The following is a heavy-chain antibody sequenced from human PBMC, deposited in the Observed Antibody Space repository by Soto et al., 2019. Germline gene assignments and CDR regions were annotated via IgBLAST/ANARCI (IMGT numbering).Heavy chain of an antibody. D-gene: IGHD2-2*01. CDR1: GFTFSSYA. CDR2: ISSNGGST. CDR3: VKGRYCSSTSCYPWLDP. V-gene: IGHV3-64D*06. Sequence: PGGSLRLSCSASGFTFSSYAMHWVRQAPGKGLEYVSAISSNGGSTYYADSVKGRFTISRDNSKNTLYLQMSSLRAEDTAVYYCVKGRYCSSTSCYPWLDPWGQGTLVTVSS. J-gene: IGHJ5*02.